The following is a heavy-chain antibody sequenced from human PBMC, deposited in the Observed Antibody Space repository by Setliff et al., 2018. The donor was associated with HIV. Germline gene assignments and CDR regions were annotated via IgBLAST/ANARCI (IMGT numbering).Heavy chain of an antibody. V-gene: IGHV1-18*01. J-gene: IGHJ5*02. CDR1: GYTFITYG. CDR2: ISTYNGNT. Sequence: ASVKVSCKASGYTFITYGISWVRQAPGQGLEWMGWISTYNGNTNYAQKFQGSVTMTRDTFTSTAYMEMRSLRSDDTALYYCARDVERYSSHSASGPWGQGTLVTVSS. CDR3: ARDVERYSSHSASGP. D-gene: IGHD6-19*01.